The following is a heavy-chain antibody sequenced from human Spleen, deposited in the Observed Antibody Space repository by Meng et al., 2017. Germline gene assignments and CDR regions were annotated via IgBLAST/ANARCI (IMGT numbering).Heavy chain of an antibody. CDR1: GFTFGDYA. CDR3: TRDPGAAEDY. D-gene: IGHD6-19*01. CDR2: IRSKAYGRTT. Sequence: GESLKISCTASGFTFGDYAMSWVRQAPGKGLEWVGFIRSKAYGRTTEYAASVKGRFIISRDDSKSIAYLQMNSLKIEDTAVYYCTRDPGAAEDYWGQGTLVTVS. J-gene: IGHJ4*02. V-gene: IGHV3-49*04.